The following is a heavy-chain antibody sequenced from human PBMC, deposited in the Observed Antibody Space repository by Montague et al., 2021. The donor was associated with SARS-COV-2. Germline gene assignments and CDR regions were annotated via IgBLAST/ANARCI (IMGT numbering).Heavy chain of an antibody. CDR3: ARGNYGPDAFDI. CDR2: IYHSGST. D-gene: IGHD3-10*01. J-gene: IGHJ3*02. CDR1: GGSISSYY. V-gene: IGHV4-59*07. Sequence: SDTLSLTCTVSGGSISSYYWSWIRQPPGKGLEWIGYIYHSGSTNYNPSLKSRVTISLDTSKNQFSLKLNSVTAADTAVYYCARGNYGPDAFDIWGQGTMVTVSS.